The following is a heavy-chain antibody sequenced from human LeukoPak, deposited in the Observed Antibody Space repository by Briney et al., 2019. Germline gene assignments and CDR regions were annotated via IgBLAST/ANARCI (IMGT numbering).Heavy chain of an antibody. Sequence: ASVKISCKASGYTFTSYYMHWVRQAPGHGLEWMGIINPSGGSTSYAQKFQGRVTMTRDTSTGTVYMELSSLRFEDTAVYYCARVGYSYGFVYWGQGTLVTVSS. CDR1: GYTFTSYY. D-gene: IGHD5-18*01. CDR2: INPSGGST. J-gene: IGHJ4*02. V-gene: IGHV1-46*01. CDR3: ARVGYSYGFVY.